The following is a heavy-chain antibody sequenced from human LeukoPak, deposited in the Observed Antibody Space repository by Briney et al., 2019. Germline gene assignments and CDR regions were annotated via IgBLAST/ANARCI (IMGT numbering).Heavy chain of an antibody. CDR3: ARGGRSGYRYFDY. V-gene: IGHV1-2*06. CDR1: EYTFTDYY. Sequence: ASVKVSCKASEYTFTDYYIHWIRQAPGQGLEWMGRNSPNTGGTDHAQEFRDKITMTRDTSISTAYIELSRLISDDTAVYYCARGGRSGYRYFDYWGQGTLVTVSS. J-gene: IGHJ4*02. CDR2: NSPNTGGT. D-gene: IGHD5-18*01.